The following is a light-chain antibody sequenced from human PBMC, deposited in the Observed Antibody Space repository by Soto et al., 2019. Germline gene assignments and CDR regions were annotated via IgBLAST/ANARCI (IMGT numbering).Light chain of an antibody. CDR1: QSFSSSY. CDR2: GAS. J-gene: IGKJ4*01. CDR3: QQCGSSPRT. V-gene: IGKV3-20*01. Sequence: EIVLTQSPGTLSLSPGERATLSCRASQSFSSSYLAWYQQKPGQAPRRLIYGASSRATGIPDRFSGSGSGTDFTLTISRLEPEDFAVYYCQQCGSSPRTFGGGTKVEIK.